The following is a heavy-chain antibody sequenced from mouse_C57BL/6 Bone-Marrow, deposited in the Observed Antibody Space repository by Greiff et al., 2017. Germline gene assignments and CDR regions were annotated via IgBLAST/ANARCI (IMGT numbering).Heavy chain of an antibody. CDR3: AEYDYDLYALDY. CDR2: IDPETGGT. V-gene: IGHV1-15*01. J-gene: IGHJ4*01. CDR1: GYTFTDYE. Sequence: QVHVQQSGAELVRPGASVTLSCTASGYTFTDYEMHWVKQTPVHGLEWIGAIDPETGGTAYNQKFKGKAILTADKSSSTAYMELRSLTSEDSAVYYCAEYDYDLYALDYWGQGTSVTVSS. D-gene: IGHD2-4*01.